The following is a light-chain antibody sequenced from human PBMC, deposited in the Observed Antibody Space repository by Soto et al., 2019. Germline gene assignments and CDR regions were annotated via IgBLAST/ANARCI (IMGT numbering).Light chain of an antibody. V-gene: IGKV3-15*01. CDR3: QQCNDWPYT. J-gene: IGKJ2*01. CDR2: GAS. CDR1: QSVSS. Sequence: EIVMTQSPATLSVSPWERATLSCRASQSVSSLAWYQQKPGQAPRLLIYGASYRVTGIPARFSGSGSGTDFTLTISSLQPEDFAVYYCQQCNDWPYTFGQGTKLEI.